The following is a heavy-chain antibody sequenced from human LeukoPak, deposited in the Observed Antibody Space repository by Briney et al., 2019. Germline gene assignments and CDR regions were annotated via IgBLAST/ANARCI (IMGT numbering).Heavy chain of an antibody. Sequence: GGSLRLSCAASGFTFSTYGMHWVRQAPGKGLEWVSAISGSGGSTYYADSVKGRFTISRDNSKNTLYLQMNSLRTEDTAVYYCAKDYSKTSYYGSGTYYRPNWFDPWGQGTLVTVSS. CDR3: AKDYSKTSYYGSGTYYRPNWFDP. D-gene: IGHD3-10*01. CDR1: GFTFSTYG. V-gene: IGHV3-NL1*01. J-gene: IGHJ5*02. CDR2: ISGSGGST.